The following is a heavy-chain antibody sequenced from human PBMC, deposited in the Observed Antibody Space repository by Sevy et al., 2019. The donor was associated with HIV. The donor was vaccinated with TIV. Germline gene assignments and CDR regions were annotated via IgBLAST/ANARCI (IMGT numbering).Heavy chain of an antibody. V-gene: IGHV1-18*01. CDR1: GYTFTSYG. D-gene: IGHD3-10*01. CDR2: ISAYNGNT. J-gene: IGHJ4*02. Sequence: ASVKVSCKASGYTFTSYGISWVRQAPGQGLEGMGWISAYNGNTNYAQKLQGRVTMTTDTSTSTAYMELRSLRSDDTAVYYCAGTYGSGSYYESGGFDYWGQGTLVTVSS. CDR3: AGTYGSGSYYESGGFDY.